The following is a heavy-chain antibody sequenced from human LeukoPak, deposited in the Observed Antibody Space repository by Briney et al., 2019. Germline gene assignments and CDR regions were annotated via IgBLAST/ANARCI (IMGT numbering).Heavy chain of an antibody. J-gene: IGHJ4*02. CDR2: INPNSGGL. Sequence: ASVKVSCKSSGYTFTGYYVHWVRQAPGQGLEWMGWINPNSGGLSYAQKFQGRVTMTRDTSISTAYMELSSLRSDDTAVYYCARDYGDYWGQGTLVTVSS. V-gene: IGHV1-2*02. CDR3: ARDYGDY. D-gene: IGHD4-17*01. CDR1: GYTFTGYY.